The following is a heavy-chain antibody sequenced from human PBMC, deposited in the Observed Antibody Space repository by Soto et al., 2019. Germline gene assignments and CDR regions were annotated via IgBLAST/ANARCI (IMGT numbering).Heavy chain of an antibody. V-gene: IGHV3-30-3*01. D-gene: IGHD2-2*01. J-gene: IGHJ6*02. CDR3: AREIQDIVLVPAAPPYYYYYGMDV. CDR1: GFTFSSYA. CDR2: ISYDGSNK. Sequence: GGSLRLSCAASGFTFSSYAMHWVRQAPGKGLEWVAVISYDGSNKYYADSVKGRFTISRDNSKNTLYLQMNSLRAEDTAVYYCAREIQDIVLVPAAPPYYYYYGMDVWGQGTTVTVSS.